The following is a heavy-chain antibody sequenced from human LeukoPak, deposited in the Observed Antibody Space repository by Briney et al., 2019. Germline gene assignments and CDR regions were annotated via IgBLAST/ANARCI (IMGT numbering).Heavy chain of an antibody. CDR2: VKSYNAGGTT. V-gene: IGHV3-15*01. Sequence: GGSLRLSCTASGFSIENDWMSWVRQAPGKGLEWVGRVKSYNAGGTTHYAAPVKGRFIISRDDSKNMLYLQMDSLKTEDTAVYYCTLIQGWGAGSYFLDYWGQGALVTISS. J-gene: IGHJ4*02. CDR1: GFSIENDW. D-gene: IGHD3-10*01. CDR3: TLIQGWGAGSYFLDY.